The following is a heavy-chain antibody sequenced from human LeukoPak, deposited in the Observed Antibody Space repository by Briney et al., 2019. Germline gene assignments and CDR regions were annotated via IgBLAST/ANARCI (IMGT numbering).Heavy chain of an antibody. V-gene: IGHV1-2*06. J-gene: IGHJ6*03. Sequence: ASVKVSCKASGYTFTGYYMHWVRQAPGQGLEWMGRINSNSGGTNYAQKFQGRVTMTRDTSISTAYMELSRLRSDDTAVYYCARGGLRSSYYYYYMDVWGKGTTVTVSS. CDR1: GYTFTGYY. CDR2: INSNSGGT. CDR3: ARGGLRSSYYYYYMDV. D-gene: IGHD2/OR15-2a*01.